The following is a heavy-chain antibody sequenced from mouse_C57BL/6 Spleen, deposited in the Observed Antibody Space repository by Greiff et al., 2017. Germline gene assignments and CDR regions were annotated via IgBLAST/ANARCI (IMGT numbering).Heavy chain of an antibody. J-gene: IGHJ2*01. D-gene: IGHD1-1*01. Sequence: QVQLQQSGAELVKPGASVKLSCKASGYTFTSYWMNWVKQRPGRGLEWIGRIDPNRGGTKYNEKFKSKATLTVEKPSSTAYMQLRSRTSEDSAVYYGARGDYFFDYWGQGTTLTVSS. CDR3: ARGDYFFDY. V-gene: IGHV1-72*01. CDR2: IDPNRGGT. CDR1: GYTFTSYW.